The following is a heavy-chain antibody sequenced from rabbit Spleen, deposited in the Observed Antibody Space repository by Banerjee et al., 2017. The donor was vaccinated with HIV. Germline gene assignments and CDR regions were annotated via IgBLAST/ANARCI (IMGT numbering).Heavy chain of an antibody. J-gene: IGHJ4*01. CDR1: GFDFSSYY. CDR3: ARVMYSSGWGADFNL. V-gene: IGHV1S7*01. Sequence: QLKESGGGLVQPGGSLKLSCKASGFDFSSYYMSWVRQAPGKGLEWIGYIDPLFGGTYYASWVNGRFTISSHNAQNTLYLQLNSLTVADTATYFCARVMYSSGWGADFNLWGPGTLVTVS. CDR2: IDPLFGGT. D-gene: IGHD4-1*01.